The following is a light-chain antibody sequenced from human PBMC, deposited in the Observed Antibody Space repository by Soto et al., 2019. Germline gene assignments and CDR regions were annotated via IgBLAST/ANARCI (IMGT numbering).Light chain of an antibody. CDR1: QSISSW. Sequence: DIQMTQSPSTLSASVGDRVTITCRASQSISSWLAWFQQKPGKPPKLLIYKASTLESGVPSRFSGSGSGTEFTLTISSLQPDDFATYFCQQYNSYPWTFGQGTKVEI. CDR2: KAS. J-gene: IGKJ1*01. V-gene: IGKV1-5*03. CDR3: QQYNSYPWT.